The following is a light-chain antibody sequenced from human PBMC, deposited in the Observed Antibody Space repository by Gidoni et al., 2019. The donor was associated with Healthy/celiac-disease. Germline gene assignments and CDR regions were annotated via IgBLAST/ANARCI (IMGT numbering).Light chain of an antibody. CDR2: AAS. CDR1: QSISSY. V-gene: IGKV1-39*01. CDR3: QQSYSAPRT. Sequence: DIQMTQSPSSLSASVGDRVTIPGRASQSISSYLNWYHPKPGKAPKLLIYAASNLQSGFPSRFSGSGSGTDFTLTISSLQPEDFATCYWQQSYSAPRTFGQGTKVEIK. J-gene: IGKJ1*01.